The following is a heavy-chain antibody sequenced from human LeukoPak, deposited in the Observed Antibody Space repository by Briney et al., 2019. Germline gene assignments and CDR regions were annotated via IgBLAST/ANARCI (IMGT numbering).Heavy chain of an antibody. CDR2: ISFDGSYK. Sequence: GGSLRLSCAASGFTFSSYGMHWVRQAPGKGLEWVAVISFDGSYKYYADSVKGRFTISRDNSKNTLYLQMNSLRAENTAVYYCAKDRVTAAGYYFDYWGQGTLVTVSS. CDR1: GFTFSSYG. J-gene: IGHJ4*02. V-gene: IGHV3-30*18. CDR3: AKDRVTAAGYYFDY. D-gene: IGHD6-13*01.